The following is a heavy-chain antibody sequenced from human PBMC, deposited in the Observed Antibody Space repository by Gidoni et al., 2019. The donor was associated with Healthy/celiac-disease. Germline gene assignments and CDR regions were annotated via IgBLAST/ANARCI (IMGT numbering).Heavy chain of an antibody. CDR1: GFTLGDYA. V-gene: IGHV3-49*04. CDR3: TRVSGYCSGGSCRYYYYMDV. J-gene: IGHJ6*03. CDR2: MISKAYGGTT. Sequence: VQLVESGGGLVQPGRSLRLSCTASGFTLGDYAMSWVCQAPGKGLEWVGFMISKAYGGTTEYAASVKGRFTISRDDSKSIAYLQMNSLKTEDTAVYYCTRVSGYCSGGSCRYYYYMDVWGKGTTVTVSS. D-gene: IGHD2-15*01.